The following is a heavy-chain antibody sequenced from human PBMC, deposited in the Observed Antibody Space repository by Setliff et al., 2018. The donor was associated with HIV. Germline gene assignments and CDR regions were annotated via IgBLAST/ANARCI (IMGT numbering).Heavy chain of an antibody. CDR2: IKQDGSEE. CDR1: GFTFSTYW. V-gene: IGHV3-7*01. J-gene: IGHJ4*02. CDR3: TKDHLSGWASDC. D-gene: IGHD6-19*01. Sequence: GESLKISCAASGFTFSTYWMIWVRQAPGKGLEWVAKIKQDGSEEYYVDSVKGRFTISRDNAKNSVYLQMNSLRVEDTAMYYCTKDHLSGWASDCWGQGTQVTVSS.